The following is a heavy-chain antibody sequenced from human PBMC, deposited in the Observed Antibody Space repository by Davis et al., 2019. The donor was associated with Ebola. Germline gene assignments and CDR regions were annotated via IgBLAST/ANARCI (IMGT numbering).Heavy chain of an antibody. V-gene: IGHV3-30*18. CDR1: GVNITTFG. CDR2: TSYDETNI. J-gene: IGHJ4*02. Sequence: GESLKISCAAAGVNITTFGFNWVRQAPGKGLEWVAMTSYDETNIHYADSVRGRFTISRDNSKNTLYLQMDRLRHEDTAVYHCVKDDQEMATIYLFDVWGQGTLVTVSS. CDR3: VKDDQEMATIYLFDV. D-gene: IGHD5-24*01.